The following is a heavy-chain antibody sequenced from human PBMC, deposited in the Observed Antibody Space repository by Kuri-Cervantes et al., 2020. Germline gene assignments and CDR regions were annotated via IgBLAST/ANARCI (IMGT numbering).Heavy chain of an antibody. J-gene: IGHJ2*01. Sequence: SETLSLTCTVSGGSISSGGYYWSWIRQPPGKGLEWIGYIYYSGSTNYNPSLKSRVTISEDTSRNQFSLKLGSVTAADTAVYYGARGALGYYYDSSGSWYFDLWGRGTLVTVSS. CDR3: ARGALGYYYDSSGSWYFDL. CDR2: IYYSGST. V-gene: IGHV4-61*08. D-gene: IGHD3-22*01. CDR1: GGSISSGGYY.